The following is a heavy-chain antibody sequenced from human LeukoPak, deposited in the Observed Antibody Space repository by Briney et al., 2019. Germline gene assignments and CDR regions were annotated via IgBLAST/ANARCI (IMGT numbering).Heavy chain of an antibody. CDR2: IRSKASGATI. J-gene: IGHJ4*02. D-gene: IGHD6-19*01. CDR1: GFTSTNYG. V-gene: IGHV3-49*04. CDR3: TRDAYSTGWNSDY. Sequence: PGGSLRLSCAASGFTSTNYGMSWVRRAPGKGLEWVGCIRSKASGATIQYAASVKGRFSIARDDSKNIAYLQMNSLKTEDTAVYYCTRDAYSTGWNSDYWGQGTLVTVSS.